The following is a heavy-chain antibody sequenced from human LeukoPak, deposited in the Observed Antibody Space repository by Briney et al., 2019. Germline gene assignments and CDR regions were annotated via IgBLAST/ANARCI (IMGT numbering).Heavy chain of an antibody. CDR1: GGYITSSSYY. D-gene: IGHD3-10*01. CDR3: ARDRVVRGVFGGYYMDV. Sequence: SETLSLTCTVSGGYITSSSYYWSWIRQPPGKGLEWIGEINHSGSTNYNPSLKSRVTISVDTSKNQFSLKLSSVTAADTAVYYCARDRVVRGVFGGYYMDVWGKGTTVTVSS. V-gene: IGHV4-39*07. CDR2: INHSGST. J-gene: IGHJ6*03.